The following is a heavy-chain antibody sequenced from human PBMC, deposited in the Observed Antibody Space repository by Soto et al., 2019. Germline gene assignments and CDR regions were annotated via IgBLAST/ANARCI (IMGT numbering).Heavy chain of an antibody. V-gene: IGHV4-34*01. CDR3: ARTSRFDS. J-gene: IGHJ4*02. CDR1: GGSFSGYY. CDR2: INHSGST. Sequence: QVQLQQWGAGLLKPSETLSLTCAVYGGSFSGYYWSWIRQPAGKGLEWIGEINHSGSTNHNPSLKSRVTMSVDTSKSQFSLKLSSVAAADTAVYYCARTSRFDSWGQGTLVTVSS. D-gene: IGHD6-6*01.